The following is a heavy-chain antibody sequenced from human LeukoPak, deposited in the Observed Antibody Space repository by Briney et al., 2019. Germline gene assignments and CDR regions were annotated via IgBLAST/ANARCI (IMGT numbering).Heavy chain of an antibody. J-gene: IGHJ6*03. D-gene: IGHD6-19*01. Sequence: PSETLSLTCAVSGYSISSGYYWGWIRQPPGKGLEWIGSIYHSGSTYYNPSLKSRVTISVDTSKNQFSLKLSSVTAADTAVYYCARVGSGWPLFYMDVWGKGTTVTVSS. V-gene: IGHV4-38-2*01. CDR1: GYSISSGYY. CDR2: IYHSGST. CDR3: ARVGSGWPLFYMDV.